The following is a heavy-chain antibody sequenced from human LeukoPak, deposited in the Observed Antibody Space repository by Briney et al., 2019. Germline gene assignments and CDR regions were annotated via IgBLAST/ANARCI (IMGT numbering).Heavy chain of an antibody. Sequence: PGGSLRLSCAASGFTFSSYAMSWVRQAPGKGLEWVSAISGSGGSTYYADSVKGRFTISRDNSRNTLYLEMNSLRPEDTAVYYCAKATVAGTNYGAWDVWGQGTTVTVSS. V-gene: IGHV3-23*01. CDR3: AKATVAGTNYGAWDV. J-gene: IGHJ6*02. CDR2: ISGSGGST. CDR1: GFTFSSYA. D-gene: IGHD6-19*01.